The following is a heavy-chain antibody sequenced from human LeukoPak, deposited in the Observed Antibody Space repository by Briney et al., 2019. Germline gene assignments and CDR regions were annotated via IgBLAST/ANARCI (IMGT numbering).Heavy chain of an antibody. Sequence: SETLSLTCTVSGGSISSYYWSWIRQPAGKGLEWIGRIYTSGSTNYNPSLKSRVTMSVDTSKNQFSLKLSSVTAADTAVYYCARGRDYGDYVVEGLSSFLFDPWGQGTLVTVSS. D-gene: IGHD4-17*01. CDR2: IYTSGST. V-gene: IGHV4-4*07. CDR1: GGSISSYY. J-gene: IGHJ5*02. CDR3: ARGRDYGDYVVEGLSSFLFDP.